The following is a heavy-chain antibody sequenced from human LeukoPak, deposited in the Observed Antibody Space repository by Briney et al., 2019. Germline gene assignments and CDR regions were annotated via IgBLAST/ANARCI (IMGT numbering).Heavy chain of an antibody. J-gene: IGHJ4*02. CDR2: IWYDGSNK. V-gene: IGHV3-33*06. CDR3: AKGTNWGFWLFDY. D-gene: IGHD7-27*01. CDR1: GFTFSSYG. Sequence: PGRSLRLSCAASGFTFSSYGMHWVRQAPGKGLEGVAVIWYDGSNKYYADSVKGRFTISRDNSKNTLYLQMNSLRAEDTAVYYCAKGTNWGFWLFDYWGQGTLVTVSS.